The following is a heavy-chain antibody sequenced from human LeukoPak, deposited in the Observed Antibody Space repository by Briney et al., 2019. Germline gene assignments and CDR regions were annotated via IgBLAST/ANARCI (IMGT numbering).Heavy chain of an antibody. CDR2: ISSSSSYI. Sequence: GGSLRLSCAASGFTFSSYSMNWVRQASGKGLEWVSSISSSSSYIYYADSVKGRFTISRDNAKNSLYLQMNSLRAEDTAVYYCARDRRIAVAGIDYWGQGTLVTVSS. J-gene: IGHJ4*02. CDR3: ARDRRIAVAGIDY. CDR1: GFTFSSYS. V-gene: IGHV3-21*01. D-gene: IGHD6-19*01.